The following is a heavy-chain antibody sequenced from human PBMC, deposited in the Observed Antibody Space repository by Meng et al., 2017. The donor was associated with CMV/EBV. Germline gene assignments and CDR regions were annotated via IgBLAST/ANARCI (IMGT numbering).Heavy chain of an antibody. Sequence: SETLSLTCTVSGYSISSGYYWGWIRQPPGKGLEWIGSIYHSGSTYYNPSLKSRVTISVDTSKNQFSLKLSSVTAADTAVYYCARSGRSSSSGRSFLDYLGQGTLVTVSS. V-gene: IGHV4-38-2*02. J-gene: IGHJ4*02. CDR2: IYHSGST. D-gene: IGHD6-6*01. CDR3: ARSGRSSSSGRSFLDY. CDR1: GYSISSGYY.